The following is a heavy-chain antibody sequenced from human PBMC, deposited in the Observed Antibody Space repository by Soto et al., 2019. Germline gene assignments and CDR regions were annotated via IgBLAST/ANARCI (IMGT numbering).Heavy chain of an antibody. J-gene: IGHJ6*02. Sequence: QVQLVQSGAEVKKPGSSVKVSCKASGGSLSNYGISWVRQAPGQGLEWMGGIIPVFGTANYAQQFQGRVTITAAEATSIVYMDVTSLRSEDTAVYYCARGDATKIVVTTYYGMDVWGQGTTVTVSS. CDR3: ARGDATKIVVTTYYGMDV. CDR1: GGSLSNYG. V-gene: IGHV1-69*12. D-gene: IGHD4-17*01. CDR2: IIPVFGTA.